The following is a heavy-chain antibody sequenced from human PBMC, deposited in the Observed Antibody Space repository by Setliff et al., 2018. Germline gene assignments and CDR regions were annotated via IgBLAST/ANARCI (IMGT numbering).Heavy chain of an antibody. V-gene: IGHV1-18*01. D-gene: IGHD2-2*01. CDR3: ERLVRYCTTTSCQRTSGDDF. CDR1: GYTFSDFG. J-gene: IGHJ4*02. Sequence: GASVKVSCKASGYTFSDFGISWVRLDPGQGLEWMGWISPYTGRTFYALHFQDRVIMTTDTSTNTAYLDLRSLRSDDTAVYYCERLVRYCTTTSCQRTSGDDFWGQGTLVTVSS. CDR2: ISPYTGRT.